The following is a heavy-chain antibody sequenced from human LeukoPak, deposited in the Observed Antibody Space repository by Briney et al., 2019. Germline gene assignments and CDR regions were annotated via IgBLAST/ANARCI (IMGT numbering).Heavy chain of an antibody. Sequence: SETLSLTCTVSGGSISSYYWSWIRQPPGKGLEWIGYIYYSGSTNYNPSLKSRVTISVDSSKNQFSLKLSSVTAADTAVYYCARDGGEVWNYYGMDVWGQGTTVTVSS. CDR1: GGSISSYY. J-gene: IGHJ6*02. CDR2: IYYSGST. CDR3: ARDGGEVWNYYGMDV. V-gene: IGHV4-59*01. D-gene: IGHD2-15*01.